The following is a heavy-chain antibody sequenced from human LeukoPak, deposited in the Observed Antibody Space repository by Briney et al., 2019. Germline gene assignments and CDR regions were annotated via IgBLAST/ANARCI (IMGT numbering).Heavy chain of an antibody. J-gene: IGHJ4*02. CDR1: GYTFISYC. D-gene: IGHD1-1*01. CDR3: ARELPTPNDHHYFDY. CDR2: INPSGGRT. V-gene: IGHV1-46*01. Sequence: ASVKVSCKASGYTFISYCLHWVRQAPGQGLEWMGIINPSGGRTTYAQKFQGRVTMTRDMSTSTVYMELSSLRSEDTAVYYCARELPTPNDHHYFDYWGQGTLVTVSS.